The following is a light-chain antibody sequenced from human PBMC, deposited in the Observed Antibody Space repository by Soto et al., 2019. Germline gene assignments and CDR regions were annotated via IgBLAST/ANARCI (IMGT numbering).Light chain of an antibody. CDR1: ESVTDKQ. CDR3: QQYGSSRWT. V-gene: IGKV3-20*01. CDR2: AIS. Sequence: ESGLTQSPATLSLSPGERATLSCRSSESVTDKQLAWYQQKPGQAPRLLIYAISSRATGIPDRFSGSGSGTDFTLTISRLEPEDFAMYYCQQYGSSRWTCAQGTKVDIK. J-gene: IGKJ1*01.